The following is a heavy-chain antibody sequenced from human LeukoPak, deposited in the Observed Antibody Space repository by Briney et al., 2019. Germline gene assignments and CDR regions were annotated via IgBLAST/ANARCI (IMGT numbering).Heavy chain of an antibody. V-gene: IGHV4-30-2*01. D-gene: IGHD1-1*01. Sequence: PSETLSLTCAVSGGSISSGGYSWSWIRQPPGKGLEWIGYIHHSGSTYYNPSLKSRVTISVDRSKNQFSLKLSSVTAADTAVYYCARSATGTTQTNWFDPWGQGTLVTVSS. J-gene: IGHJ5*02. CDR1: GGSISSGGYS. CDR2: IHHSGST. CDR3: ARSATGTTQTNWFDP.